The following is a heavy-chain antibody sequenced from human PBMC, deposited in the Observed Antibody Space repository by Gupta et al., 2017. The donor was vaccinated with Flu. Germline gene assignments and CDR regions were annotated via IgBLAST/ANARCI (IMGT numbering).Heavy chain of an antibody. J-gene: IGHJ4*02. D-gene: IGHD1-26*01. CDR2: ISSSSSYI. CDR1: GFTFSSYS. Sequence: EVQLVESGGGLVKPGGSPRLSCAASGFTFSSYSMNWVRQAPGKGLEWVSSISSSSSYIYYEDSGKGRFTISRENAKNALYLQMNSLRAEDTAVYYCARVPSRVGATRGGYWGQGTLVTVSS. CDR3: ARVPSRVGATRGGY. V-gene: IGHV3-21*01.